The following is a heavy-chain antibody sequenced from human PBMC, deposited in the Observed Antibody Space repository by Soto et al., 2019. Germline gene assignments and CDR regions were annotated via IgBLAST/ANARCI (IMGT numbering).Heavy chain of an antibody. J-gene: IGHJ5*02. D-gene: IGHD1-7*01. CDR2: INHSGST. CDR1: GGSLSREC. Sequence: SETLSLTCAVYGGSLSRECWSWIRQPPEKGLEWIGEINHSGSTNYNPSLKSRVTISVDTSKNQFSLKLSSVTAADTAVYYCARELNWNYFRNNLFDPWGQGTLVTVSS. CDR3: ARELNWNYFRNNLFDP. V-gene: IGHV4-34*01.